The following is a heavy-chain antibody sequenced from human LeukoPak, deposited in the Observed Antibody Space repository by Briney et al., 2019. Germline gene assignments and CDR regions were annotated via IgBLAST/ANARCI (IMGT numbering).Heavy chain of an antibody. Sequence: SETLSLTCAVYGGSFSGYYWSWIRQPPGKGLEWIGEINHSGSTNYNPSLKSRVTISVDTSKNQFSLKLSSVTAADTAVYYCARDTMIAARRGGFDYWGQGTLVTVSS. CDR3: ARDTMIAARRGGFDY. D-gene: IGHD6-6*01. J-gene: IGHJ4*02. CDR1: GGSFSGYY. CDR2: INHSGST. V-gene: IGHV4-34*01.